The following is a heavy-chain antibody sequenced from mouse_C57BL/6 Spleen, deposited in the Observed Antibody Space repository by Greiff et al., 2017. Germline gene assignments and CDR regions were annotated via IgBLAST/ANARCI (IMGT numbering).Heavy chain of an antibody. Sequence: DVQLQESGPGLVKPSQSLSLTCSVTGYSITSGYYWNWIRQFPGNKLEWMGYISYDGSNNYNPSLKNRISITRDTSKNQFFLKLNSVTTEDTATYYCARAEYGYFDDWGQGTTLTVSS. D-gene: IGHD5-2*01. CDR3: ARAEYGYFDD. CDR2: ISYDGSN. J-gene: IGHJ2*01. CDR1: GYSITSGYY. V-gene: IGHV3-6*01.